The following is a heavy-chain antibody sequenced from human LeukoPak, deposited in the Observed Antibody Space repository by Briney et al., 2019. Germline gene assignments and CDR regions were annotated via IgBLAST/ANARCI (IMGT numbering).Heavy chain of an antibody. CDR2: IASQTDGGRT. D-gene: IGHD3-10*01. J-gene: IGHJ4*02. CDR3: STYASGSHVY. V-gene: IGHV3-15*04. Sequence: PGGSLRLPCAASGFTFRDAWMSWVRQAPGKGLEWVGRIASQTDGGRTDYAAPVKGRFAISRDDSKSTLYLQMSSLETEDTAVYYCSTYASGSHVYWGQGILVTVSS. CDR1: GFTFRDAW.